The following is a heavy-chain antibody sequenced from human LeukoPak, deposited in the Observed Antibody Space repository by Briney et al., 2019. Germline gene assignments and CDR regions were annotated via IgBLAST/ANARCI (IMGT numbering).Heavy chain of an antibody. CDR2: IYSGGST. J-gene: IGHJ4*02. CDR3: ARVSSSSWYAVDY. Sequence: GGSLRLSCAASGFTVSSNYTSWVRQAPGKGLEWVSVIYSGGSTYYADSVKGRFTISRDNSKNTLYLQMNSLRAEDTAVYYCARVSSSSWYAVDYWGQGTLVTVSS. D-gene: IGHD6-13*01. CDR1: GFTVSSNY. V-gene: IGHV3-53*01.